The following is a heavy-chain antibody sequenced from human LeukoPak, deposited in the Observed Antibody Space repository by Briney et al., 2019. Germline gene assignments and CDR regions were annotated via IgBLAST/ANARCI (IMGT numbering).Heavy chain of an antibody. V-gene: IGHV5-51*01. J-gene: IGHJ6*03. Sequence: GESLKISCKGSGYSFTSYWIGWVRQMPGKDLEWMGIIYPDDSDTRYSPSFQGQVTISADKSISTAYLQWSSLKASDTAMYYCARHRITMVRGVIIPYYYYYMDVWGKGTTVTVSS. CDR3: ARHRITMVRGVIIPYYYYYMDV. CDR1: GYSFTSYW. CDR2: IYPDDSDT. D-gene: IGHD3-10*01.